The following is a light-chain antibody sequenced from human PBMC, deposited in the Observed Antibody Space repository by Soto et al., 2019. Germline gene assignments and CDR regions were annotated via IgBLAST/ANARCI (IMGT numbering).Light chain of an antibody. CDR2: WAA. V-gene: IGKV4-1*01. Sequence: DIVMTQSPDSLAVSLGERATINCKSSQSVLYSSNNKNYLAWYQQKPGQPPKLLIYWAATRESGVPDRFSGSGSVTDFTLTISGLQAEDGAVYYCQQYLTNPYTFGPGTKMDIK. J-gene: IGKJ3*01. CDR3: QQYLTNPYT. CDR1: QSVLYSSNNKNY.